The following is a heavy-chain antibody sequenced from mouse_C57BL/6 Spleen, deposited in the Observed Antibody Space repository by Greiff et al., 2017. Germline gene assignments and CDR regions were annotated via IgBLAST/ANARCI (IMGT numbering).Heavy chain of an antibody. D-gene: IGHD4-1*02. CDR2: IWSGGST. J-gene: IGHJ4*01. Sequence: VQLQQSGPGLVQPSQSLSITCTVSGFSLTSYGVHWVRQSPGKGLEWLGVIWSGGSTDYNAAFISRLSISKDNSKSQVFFKMNSLQADDTAIYYGASPTGTSYYYAMDYWGQGTSVTVSS. CDR3: ASPTGTSYYYAMDY. V-gene: IGHV2-2*01. CDR1: GFSLTSYG.